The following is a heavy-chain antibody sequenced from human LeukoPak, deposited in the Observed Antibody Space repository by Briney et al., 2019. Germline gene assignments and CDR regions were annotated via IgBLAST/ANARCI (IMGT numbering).Heavy chain of an antibody. D-gene: IGHD6-19*01. Sequence: GGSLRLSCAASGFTFSKYCMLWVRQAPGKGLECVSLIYTDGTVTTYADSVKGRFTVSRDNADNTMFLQMNSGRDEDTAVYDCATKQWLAPPPDSWGQGTPVTVCS. J-gene: IGHJ6*01. CDR3: ATKQWLAPPPDS. CDR2: IYTDGTVT. CDR1: GFTFSKYC. V-gene: IGHV3-74*01.